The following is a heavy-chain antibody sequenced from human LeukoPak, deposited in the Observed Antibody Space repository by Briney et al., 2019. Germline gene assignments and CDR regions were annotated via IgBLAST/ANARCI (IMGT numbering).Heavy chain of an antibody. J-gene: IGHJ4*02. D-gene: IGHD5-18*01. Sequence: PSQTLSLTCTVSGVSISSGGYYWSWIRQHPGKGLEWIGYIYYSGCTYYNPSLKSRVTISVDTSKNQFSLKLSSVTAADTAVYYCARLGYVGDTAMDWGQGTLVTVSS. CDR3: ARLGYVGDTAMD. CDR1: GVSISSGGYY. CDR2: IYYSGCT. V-gene: IGHV4-31*03.